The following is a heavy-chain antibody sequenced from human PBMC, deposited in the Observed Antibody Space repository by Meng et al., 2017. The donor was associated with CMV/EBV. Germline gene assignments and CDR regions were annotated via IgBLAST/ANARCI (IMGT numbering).Heavy chain of an antibody. V-gene: IGHV1-69*05. CDR2: IIPIFGTA. J-gene: IGHJ4*02. CDR3: ARSLYSSSPHFDY. Sequence: KATGGNFRSYAIRWVRQAPGQGLEWMGGIIPIFGTANYAQKFQGRVTITTDESTSTAYMELSSLRSEDTAVYYCARSLYSSSPHFDYWGQGTLVTVSS. D-gene: IGHD6-6*01. CDR1: GGNFRSYA.